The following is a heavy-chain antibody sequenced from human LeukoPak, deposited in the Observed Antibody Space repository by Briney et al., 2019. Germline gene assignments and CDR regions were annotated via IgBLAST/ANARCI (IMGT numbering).Heavy chain of an antibody. CDR1: GGSFSGYY. CDR2: INHRGST. CDR3: ARQGMVRGVIGGFDY. V-gene: IGHV4-34*01. D-gene: IGHD3-10*01. Sequence: SETLSLTCAVYGGSFSGYYWSWIRQPPGKGLEWIGEINHRGSTNYNPSLKSRVTISVDTSKNQFSLKLSSVTAADTAVYYCARQGMVRGVIGGFDYWGQGTLVTVSS. J-gene: IGHJ4*02.